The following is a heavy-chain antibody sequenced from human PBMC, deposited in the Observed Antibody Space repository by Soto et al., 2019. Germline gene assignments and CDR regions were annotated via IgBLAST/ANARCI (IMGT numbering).Heavy chain of an antibody. CDR1: GGTFSSYA. D-gene: IGHD3-22*01. J-gene: IGHJ6*02. Sequence: SVKVSSKASGGTFSSYAISWVRQAPGQGLEWMGGIIPIFGTANYAQKFQGRVTITADESTSTAYMELSSLRSEDTAVYYCASDLPYYYDSSGYYSPDYYYYGMDVWGQGTTVTVSS. V-gene: IGHV1-69*13. CDR2: IIPIFGTA. CDR3: ASDLPYYYDSSGYYSPDYYYYGMDV.